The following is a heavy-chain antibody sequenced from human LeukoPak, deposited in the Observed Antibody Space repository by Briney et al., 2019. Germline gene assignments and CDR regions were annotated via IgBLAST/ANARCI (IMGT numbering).Heavy chain of an antibody. J-gene: IGHJ4*02. Sequence: PGGSLRLSCAASGFTFSSYAMSWVRQAPGKGLEWVSAISGSGGSTYYADSVKGRFTISRDNSKNTLYLQMNSLRAEDTAVYYCAKGRDGYNYHKTLFDYWGQGTLVTVSS. CDR3: AKGRDGYNYHKTLFDY. D-gene: IGHD5-12*01. V-gene: IGHV3-23*01. CDR1: GFTFSSYA. CDR2: ISGSGGST.